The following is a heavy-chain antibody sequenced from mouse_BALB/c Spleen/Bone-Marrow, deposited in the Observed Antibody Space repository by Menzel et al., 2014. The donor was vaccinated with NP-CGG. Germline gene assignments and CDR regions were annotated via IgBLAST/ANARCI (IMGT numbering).Heavy chain of an antibody. D-gene: IGHD2-14*01. CDR1: GYTFTSYW. V-gene: IGHV1-87*01. CDR3: ARAKRYGEMDY. J-gene: IGHJ4*01. CDR2: IYPGDGDT. Sequence: QVQLQQSGAELARPGASVKLSCKASGYTFTSYWMQWVKQRPGQGLEWIGAIYPGDGDTRFTQKFKGKATLTADKSSSTAYMQLSSLASEDSAVYYCARAKRYGEMDYWGQGPSVTVSS.